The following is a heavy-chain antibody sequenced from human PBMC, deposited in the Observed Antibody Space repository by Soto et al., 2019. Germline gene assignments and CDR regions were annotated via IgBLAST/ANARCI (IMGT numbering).Heavy chain of an antibody. V-gene: IGHV4-34*01. CDR3: ARTPRFDY. J-gene: IGHJ4*02. CDR2: INHSGST. Sequence: PSETLSLTCAVYGVSLSNYYWSWIRQPPGKGPEWIGEINHSGSTNYNPSLKSRVTISVDTSKNQFSLNLSSVTAADTAVYYCARTPRFDYWGQGTLVTVPS. CDR1: GVSLSNYY.